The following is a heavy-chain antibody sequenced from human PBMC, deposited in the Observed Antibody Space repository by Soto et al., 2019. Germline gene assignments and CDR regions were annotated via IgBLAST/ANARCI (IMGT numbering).Heavy chain of an antibody. Sequence: QVQLVESGGGVVQPGRCLRLSCAASGFTFSSYAIHWVRQAPGKGLEWVAVISYDGSNKYYADSVKGRFTISRDNSKNTLYLQMNSLRAEDTAVYYCARGPSYGSLYWGQRTLVTVSS. D-gene: IGHD3-10*01. CDR1: GFTFSSYA. CDR2: ISYDGSNK. J-gene: IGHJ4*02. V-gene: IGHV3-30-3*01. CDR3: ARGPSYGSLY.